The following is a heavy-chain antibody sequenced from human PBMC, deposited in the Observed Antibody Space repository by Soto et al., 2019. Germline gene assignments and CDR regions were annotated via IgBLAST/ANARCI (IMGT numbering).Heavy chain of an antibody. D-gene: IGHD3-10*01. V-gene: IGHV4-59*01. CDR2: IYYSGST. J-gene: IGHJ3*02. Sequence: QVQLQESGPGLVKPSETLSLTCTVSGGSISSYYWSWIRQPPGKGLEWIGYIYYSGSTNYNPSLKSRVTISVDTSKNQFSLKLSSVTAADTAVYYCARRLSLGVDAFDIWGQGTMVTVSS. CDR1: GGSISSYY. CDR3: ARRLSLGVDAFDI.